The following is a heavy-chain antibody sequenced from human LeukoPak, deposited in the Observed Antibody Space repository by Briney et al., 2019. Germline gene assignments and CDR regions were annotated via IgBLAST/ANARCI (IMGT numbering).Heavy chain of an antibody. CDR3: AREVTPYY. J-gene: IGHJ4*02. V-gene: IGHV3-7*01. D-gene: IGHD4-23*01. Sequence: GGSLRLSCAASGFTFSDYYMSWVRQPPGKGLEWVANIKQDGSEKYYVDSVKGRFTISRDNAKNSLFLQMNSLRAEDTAVYYCAREVTPYYWGQGTLVTVSS. CDR1: GFTFSDYY. CDR2: IKQDGSEK.